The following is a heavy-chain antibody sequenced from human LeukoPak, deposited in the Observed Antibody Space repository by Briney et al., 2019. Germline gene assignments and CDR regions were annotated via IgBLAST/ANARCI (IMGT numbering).Heavy chain of an antibody. J-gene: IGHJ4*02. V-gene: IGHV1-69*13. CDR1: GGTFSSYA. Sequence: ASVKVSCTASGGTFSSYAISWVRQAPGQGLEWMGGIIPIFGTANYAQKFQGRVTITADESTSTAYMELSSLRSEDTAVYYCARVARGGVAAHYFDYWGQGTLVTVSS. CDR3: ARVARGGVAAHYFDY. CDR2: IIPIFGTA. D-gene: IGHD6-19*01.